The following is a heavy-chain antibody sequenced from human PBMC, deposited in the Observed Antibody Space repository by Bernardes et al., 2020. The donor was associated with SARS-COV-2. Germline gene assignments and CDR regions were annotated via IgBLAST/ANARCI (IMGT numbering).Heavy chain of an antibody. CDR2: IYHSGST. Sequence: SETLSLTCAVSGGSISSSNWWSWVRQPPGKGLEWIGEIYHSGSTNYNPSLKSRVTISVDKSKNQFSLKLSSVTAADTAVYYCARDEEYSSGWYGNPQVVLFDLWGRGTLVTVSS. CDR3: ARDEEYSSGWYGNPQVVLFDL. V-gene: IGHV4-4*02. D-gene: IGHD6-19*01. CDR1: GGSISSSNW. J-gene: IGHJ2*01.